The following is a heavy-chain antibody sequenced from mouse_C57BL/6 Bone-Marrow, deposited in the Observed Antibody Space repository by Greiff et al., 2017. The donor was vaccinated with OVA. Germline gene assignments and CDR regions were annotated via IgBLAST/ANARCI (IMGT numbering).Heavy chain of an antibody. CDR3: TRGGGYDGYSYFDG. D-gene: IGHD2-3*01. CDR2: IDPETGGT. V-gene: IGHV1-15*01. Sequence: QVQLKESGAELVRPGASVTLSCKASGYTFTDYEMHWVKQTPVHGLEWIGAIDPETGGTAYNQKFKGKAILTADKSSSTAYMELRSLTSEDSAVYYCTRGGGYDGYSYFDGWGTGTTVTVSS. J-gene: IGHJ1*03. CDR1: GYTFTDYE.